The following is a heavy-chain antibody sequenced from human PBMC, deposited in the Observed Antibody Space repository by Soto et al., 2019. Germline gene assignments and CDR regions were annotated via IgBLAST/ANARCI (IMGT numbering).Heavy chain of an antibody. J-gene: IGHJ5*02. Sequence: SETLSLTCTVSGGSITYYSWVWIREPAGKGLEWIGRIFSSGSTNYNPSLKGRITMSLDTSKNQFSLKLNSATATDTAVYFCARDQGVVVTADNWFDPWGQGILVTVSS. V-gene: IGHV4-4*07. CDR2: IFSSGST. D-gene: IGHD2-21*02. CDR1: GGSITYYS. CDR3: ARDQGVVVTADNWFDP.